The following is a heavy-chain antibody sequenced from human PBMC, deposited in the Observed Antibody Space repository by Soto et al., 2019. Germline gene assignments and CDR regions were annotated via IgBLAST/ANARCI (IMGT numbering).Heavy chain of an antibody. V-gene: IGHV6-1*01. CDR1: GDSVSSNSAA. CDR3: ARSHRPNLTRMDY. Sequence: SQTLSLTCAISGDSVSSNSAAWNWIRQSPSRGLEWLGRTYYRSKWYNDYAVSVKSRITINPDTSKNQFSLQLSSVTAEDTAVYYCARSHRPNLTRMDYWGQGTLVTVSS. J-gene: IGHJ4*02. CDR2: TYYRSKWYN. D-gene: IGHD3-10*01.